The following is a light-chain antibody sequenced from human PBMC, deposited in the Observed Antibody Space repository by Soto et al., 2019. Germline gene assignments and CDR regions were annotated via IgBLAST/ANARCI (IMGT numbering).Light chain of an antibody. V-gene: IGKV3-11*01. CDR3: QQRNRWPPVS. J-gene: IGKJ4*01. CDR2: DAL. CDR1: PSVSTS. Sequence: ESVLTQSPDTLSLSPGERATLSCRASPSVSTSLAWYQHKPGQAPRLLIYDALNRATGIPTRFSGSGSRTDVILTTISLETEDFAVKYCQQRNRWPPVSFGGGTRVEIK.